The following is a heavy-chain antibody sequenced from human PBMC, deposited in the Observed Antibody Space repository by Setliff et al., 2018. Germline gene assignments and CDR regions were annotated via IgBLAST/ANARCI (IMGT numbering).Heavy chain of an antibody. CDR1: GGSISPYF. V-gene: IGHV4-59*01. J-gene: IGHJ4*01. CDR2: IYHNGNT. Sequence: ETLSLTCTVSGGSISPYFWSWIRQPPGKGLEWIGYIYHNGNTNFNPSLKTRVTMSVDTSKNQFALNLRSVTAADAAVYYCARERYFDWFFEDWGHGTLVTVSS. D-gene: IGHD3-9*01. CDR3: ARERYFDWFFED.